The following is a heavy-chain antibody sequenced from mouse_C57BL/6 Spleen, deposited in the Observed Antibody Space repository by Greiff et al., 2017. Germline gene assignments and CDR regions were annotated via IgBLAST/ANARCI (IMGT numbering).Heavy chain of an antibody. CDR2: IYPSDSAT. Sequence: QVQLQQPGAELVRPGSSVKLSCKASGYTFTSYWMDWVKQRPGQGLEWIGNIYPSDSATHYNQKFKDKATLTVDKSSSTAYMQLSRLTCEDSAVYYCAREGYGNYYFDYWGQGTTLTVSS. J-gene: IGHJ2*01. CDR3: AREGYGNYYFDY. D-gene: IGHD2-1*01. CDR1: GYTFTSYW. V-gene: IGHV1-61*01.